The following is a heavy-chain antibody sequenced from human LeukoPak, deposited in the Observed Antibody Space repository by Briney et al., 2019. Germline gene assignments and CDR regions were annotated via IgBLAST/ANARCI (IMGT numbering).Heavy chain of an antibody. V-gene: IGHV4-34*01. CDR3: ARDRTYYYDSNGFVNWFDP. J-gene: IGHJ5*02. D-gene: IGHD3-22*01. CDR1: GDSISGYY. Sequence: SETLSLTCTVSGDSISGYYWSWIRQPPGKGLEWIGEINHSGSTNHNPSLKSRVTISVDTSKNQFSLKLSSVTAADTAVYYCARDRTYYYDSNGFVNWFDPWGQGTLVTVSS. CDR2: INHSGST.